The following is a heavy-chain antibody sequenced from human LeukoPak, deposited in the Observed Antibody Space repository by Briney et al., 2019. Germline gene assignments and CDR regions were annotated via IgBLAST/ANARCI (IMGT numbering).Heavy chain of an antibody. J-gene: IGHJ6*02. V-gene: IGHV3-7*01. CDR2: TNHEGGGI. D-gene: IGHD1-1*01. Sequence: GGSLRLSCAAYGFTFSESWMSRVRQVPGQGLEWVAHTNHEGGGIQYVDSVKGRFTISRDNAKGSVHLQMNSLRAEDTAIYHCATYINWVAGDVWGQGTTVIVSS. CDR1: GFTFSESW. CDR3: ATYINWVAGDV.